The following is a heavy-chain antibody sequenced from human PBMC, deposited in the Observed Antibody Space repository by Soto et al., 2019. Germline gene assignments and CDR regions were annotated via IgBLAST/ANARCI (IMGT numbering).Heavy chain of an antibody. CDR1: GFTFSSYG. J-gene: IGHJ6*02. D-gene: IGHD6-13*01. CDR2: ISYDGSNK. V-gene: IGHV3-30*18. Sequence: QVQLVESGGGVVQPGRSLRLSCAASGFTFSSYGMHWVRQAPGKGQEWVAVISYDGSNKYYADSVKGRFTISRDNSKNTLYLQMNSLRAEDTAVYYCAKVLPKQQLGQYYYGMDVWGQGTTVTVSS. CDR3: AKVLPKQQLGQYYYGMDV.